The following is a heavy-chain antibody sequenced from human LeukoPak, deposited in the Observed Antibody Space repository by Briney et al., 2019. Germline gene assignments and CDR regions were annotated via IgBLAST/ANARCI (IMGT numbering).Heavy chain of an antibody. V-gene: IGHV3-66*03. D-gene: IGHD2-15*01. CDR1: GFTLSRNY. CDR3: ARDKIAAEPWGYYGDGMDF. J-gene: IGHJ6*02. Sequence: GGSLRLSCAASGFTLSRNYMSWVRQAPGKEREWVTVMYSSGSTYYADSVKGRFTISRDNSKNTLYLQMNSLRAEDTAVYYCARDKIAAEPWGYYGDGMDFWGQGTTVTVSS. CDR2: MYSSGST.